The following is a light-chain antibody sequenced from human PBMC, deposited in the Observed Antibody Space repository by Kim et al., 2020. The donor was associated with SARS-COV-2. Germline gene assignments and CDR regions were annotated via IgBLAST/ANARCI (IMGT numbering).Light chain of an antibody. CDR3: LQGYNYPYT. V-gene: IGKV1-6*01. Sequence: SASVGDRVTITCRASQGIRNDLGWFQQKPGKAHQLLIFAATNLQAGVPSRFSGSGSGTDFTLTISSLQPEDSATYYCLQGYNYPYTFGQGTKLEI. J-gene: IGKJ2*01. CDR1: QGIRND. CDR2: AAT.